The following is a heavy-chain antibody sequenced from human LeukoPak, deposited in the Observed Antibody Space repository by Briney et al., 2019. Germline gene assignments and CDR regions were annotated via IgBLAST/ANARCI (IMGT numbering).Heavy chain of an antibody. CDR2: FDPEDGET. Sequence: ASVKVSCKVSGYTLTELFMHWVRQAPGNGLEWMGGFDPEDGETIYVQKFQGRVTMTEDTSTDTAYMELSSLRSEDTAVYYCATDLDSGRPGYFDYWGQGTLVTVSS. CDR1: GYTLTELF. V-gene: IGHV1-24*01. D-gene: IGHD1-26*01. J-gene: IGHJ4*02. CDR3: ATDLDSGRPGYFDY.